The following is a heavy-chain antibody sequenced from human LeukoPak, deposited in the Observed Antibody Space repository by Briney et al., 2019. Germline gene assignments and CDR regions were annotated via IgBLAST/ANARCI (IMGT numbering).Heavy chain of an antibody. D-gene: IGHD5-12*01. V-gene: IGHV3-23*01. CDR1: GFTFSSYW. CDR3: AKGGGYEYYYYGMDV. J-gene: IGHJ6*02. CDR2: ISGSGGST. Sequence: GGSLRLSCAASGFTFSSYWMSWVRQAPGEGLEWVSAISGSGGSTYYADSVKGRFTISRDNSKNTLYLQMNSLRAEDTAVYYCAKGGGYEYYYYGMDVWGQGTTVTVSS.